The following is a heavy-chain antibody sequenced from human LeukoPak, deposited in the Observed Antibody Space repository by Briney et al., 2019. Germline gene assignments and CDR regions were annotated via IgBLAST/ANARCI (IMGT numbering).Heavy chain of an antibody. CDR2: INPNSGGT. CDR1: GYTFTGYY. V-gene: IGHV1-2*02. Sequence: GASVKVSCKASGYTFTGYYMHWVRQAPGQGLEWMGWINPNSGGTNYAQKLQGRVTMTRDTSISTAYMELSRLRSDDTAVYYCARATYSSDWGYYYYYMDVWGKGTTVTVSS. J-gene: IGHJ6*03. CDR3: ARATYSSDWGYYYYYMDV. D-gene: IGHD6-19*01.